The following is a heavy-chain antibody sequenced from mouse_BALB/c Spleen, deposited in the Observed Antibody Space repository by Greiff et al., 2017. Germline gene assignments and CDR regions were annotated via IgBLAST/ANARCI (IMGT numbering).Heavy chain of an antibody. D-gene: IGHD2-1*01. CDR3: ARDGNYVSYAMDY. V-gene: IGHV14-3*02. CDR1: GFNIKDTY. Sequence: VQLKESGAELVKPGASVKLSCTASGFNIKDTYMHWVKQRPEQGLEWIGRIDPANGNTKYDPKFQGKATITADTSSNTAYLQLSSLTSEDTAVYYCARDGNYVSYAMDYWGQGTSVTVSS. J-gene: IGHJ4*01. CDR2: IDPANGNT.